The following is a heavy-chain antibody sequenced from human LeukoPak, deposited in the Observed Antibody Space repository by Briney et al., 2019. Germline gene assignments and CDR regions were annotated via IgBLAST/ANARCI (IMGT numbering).Heavy chain of an antibody. V-gene: IGHV1-2*02. J-gene: IGHJ4*02. Sequence: ASMKVSCKSFGFTFTDHYIHWGRQAPGQGLEWMGYIGPHSTFTSSPQEFQGRVTMTRDTSMTTAYMELTRLTSDDTAVYYCVREGEGPLSKDFDYWGQGTLVTVSS. CDR3: VREGEGPLSKDFDY. CDR2: IGPHSTFT. D-gene: IGHD2/OR15-2a*01. CDR1: GFTFTDHY.